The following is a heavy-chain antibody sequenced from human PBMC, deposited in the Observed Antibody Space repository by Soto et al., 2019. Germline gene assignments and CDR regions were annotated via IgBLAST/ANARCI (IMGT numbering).Heavy chain of an antibody. CDR3: ARGITIFGVVIIGPYYYYYMDV. D-gene: IGHD3-3*01. CDR2: MNPNSGNT. V-gene: IGHV1-8*01. J-gene: IGHJ6*03. Sequence: ASVKVSCKASGYTFTSYDINWVRQATGQGLEWMGWMNPNSGNTGYAQKFQGRVTMTRNTSISTAYMELSSLRSEDTAVYYCARGITIFGVVIIGPYYYYYMDVWGKGTTVTVS. CDR1: GYTFTSYD.